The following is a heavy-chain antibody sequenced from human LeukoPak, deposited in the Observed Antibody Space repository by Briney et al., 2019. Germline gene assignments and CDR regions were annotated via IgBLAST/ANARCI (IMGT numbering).Heavy chain of an antibody. CDR3: ARGHYGDYVLDY. V-gene: IGHV3-21*01. CDR1: GFTFNHYA. J-gene: IGHJ4*02. CDR2: ISSTSSSI. D-gene: IGHD4-17*01. Sequence: PGGSLRLSCAASGFTFNHYAMQWVRQAPGKGLEWVSSISSTSSSIYYADSVKGRFTISRDNAKNSLYLQMNSLRAEDTAVYYCARGHYGDYVLDYWGQGTLVTVPS.